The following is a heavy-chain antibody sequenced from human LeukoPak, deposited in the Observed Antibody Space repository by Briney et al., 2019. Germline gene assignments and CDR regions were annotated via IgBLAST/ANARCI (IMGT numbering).Heavy chain of an antibody. D-gene: IGHD3-22*01. V-gene: IGHV4-34*01. Sequence: PSETLSLTCAVYGGSFSGYYWSWIRQPPGKGLEWIGEINHSGSTNYNPSLKSRVTISVDTSKSQFSLKLSSVTAADTALYYCARGSGGYDSSGYYRYYYYMDVWDKGTTVTVSS. J-gene: IGHJ6*03. CDR3: ARGSGGYDSSGYYRYYYYMDV. CDR2: INHSGST. CDR1: GGSFSGYY.